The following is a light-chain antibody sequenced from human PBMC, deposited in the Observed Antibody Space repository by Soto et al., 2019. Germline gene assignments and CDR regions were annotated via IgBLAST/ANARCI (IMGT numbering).Light chain of an antibody. V-gene: IGKV3-20*01. CDR3: QQYGSSPPIT. CDR1: QSVSSSY. Sequence: EIVLTHSPGTLSLSPCERATLSLSASQSVSSSYLAWYQQKPGQAPRLLIYGASSRATGIPDRFSGSGSGTDFTLTISRLEPEDFAVYYCQQYGSSPPITFGQGTRLEIK. CDR2: GAS. J-gene: IGKJ5*01.